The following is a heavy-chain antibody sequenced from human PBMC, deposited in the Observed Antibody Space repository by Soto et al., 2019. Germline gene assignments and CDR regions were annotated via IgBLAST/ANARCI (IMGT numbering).Heavy chain of an antibody. CDR3: ASGIQLWLRRINNGYSG. CDR1: GGTFSTYA. D-gene: IGHD5-12*01. V-gene: IGHV1-69*12. J-gene: IGHJ4*02. Sequence: QVQLVQSGAEVKKPESSVKVSCKAPGGTFSTYAISWVRQAPGQGLEWMGGIIPMFGTANYAQRVQDRVTITADESTNTVYMELSSLRSEDTAVYFCASGIQLWLRRINNGYSGWGQGTLVHVSS. CDR2: IIPMFGTA.